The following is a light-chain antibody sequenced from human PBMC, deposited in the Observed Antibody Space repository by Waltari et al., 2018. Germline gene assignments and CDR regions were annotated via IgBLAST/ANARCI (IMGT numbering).Light chain of an antibody. V-gene: IGLV2-14*01. Sequence: QSALTQPASVSGTPGESITISCAGTNTDIGAFNFVSWYRQFPGEAPKLIIYEVSHRPSGISDRFSGSKSGNTASLTISGLQAEDDADYYCNSYSSVSTHVFGSGTKVTVL. CDR2: EVS. CDR3: NSYSSVSTHV. CDR1: NTDIGAFNF. J-gene: IGLJ1*01.